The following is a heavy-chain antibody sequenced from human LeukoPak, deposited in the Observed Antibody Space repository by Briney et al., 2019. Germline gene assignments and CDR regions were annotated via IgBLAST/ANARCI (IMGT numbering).Heavy chain of an antibody. CDR2: IIPIFGTA. J-gene: IGHJ4*02. CDR1: GGTFSSYA. CDR3: ASPATGDGYNY. Sequence: ASVKVSCKASGGTFSSYAISWVRQAPGQGLEWMGGIIPIFGTANYAQKFQGRVTITTDESTSTAHMELSSLRSEDTAVYYCASPATGDGYNYWGQGTLVTVSS. D-gene: IGHD5-24*01. V-gene: IGHV1-69*05.